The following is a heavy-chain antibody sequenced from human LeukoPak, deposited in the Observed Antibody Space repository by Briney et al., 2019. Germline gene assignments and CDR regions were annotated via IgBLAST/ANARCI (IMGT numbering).Heavy chain of an antibody. CDR3: AKDKDALDY. D-gene: IGHD2-8*01. Sequence: GGSLRLSCAASGFTFSSYGMHWVRQAPGKGLEWVAVISYDGSNKYYADSVKGRFTISRGNSKDTLYLQMNSLRAEDTAVYYCAKDKDALDYWGQGTLVTVSS. V-gene: IGHV3-30*18. CDR1: GFTFSSYG. J-gene: IGHJ4*02. CDR2: ISYDGSNK.